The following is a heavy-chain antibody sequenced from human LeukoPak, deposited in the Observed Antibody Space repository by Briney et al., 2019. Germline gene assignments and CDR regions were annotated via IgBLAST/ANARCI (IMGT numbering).Heavy chain of an antibody. CDR3: ARHNGHSSGRYYFDY. J-gene: IGHJ4*02. V-gene: IGHV4-59*08. CDR2: FYYSGSP. CDR1: GGSISSYY. D-gene: IGHD6-19*01. Sequence: ASETLSLTCNVSGGSISSYYWSWIRQPPGKGLDWIGYFYYSGSPNYNPSLKGRVTISVDTSKNQFSLKLSSVTAADTAVYYCARHNGHSSGRYYFDYWGQGTLVTVSS.